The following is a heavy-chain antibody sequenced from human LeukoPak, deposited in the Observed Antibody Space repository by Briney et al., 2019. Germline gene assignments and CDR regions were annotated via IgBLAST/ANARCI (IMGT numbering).Heavy chain of an antibody. J-gene: IGHJ3*02. V-gene: IGHV3-23*01. D-gene: IGHD2-21*02. CDR1: GFTFSSYA. CDR2: ISGSGGST. Sequence: GGSLRLSCAASGFTFSSYAMSWVRQAPGKGLEWVSAISGSGGSTYYADSVKGRFTISRDNSKNTLYLQMNSLRAEDTAVYYCARVKAYCGGDCYTEPDAFDIWGQGTMVTVSS. CDR3: ARVKAYCGGDCYTEPDAFDI.